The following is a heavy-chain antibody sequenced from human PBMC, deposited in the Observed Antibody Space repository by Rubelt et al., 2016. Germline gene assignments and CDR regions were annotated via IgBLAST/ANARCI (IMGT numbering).Heavy chain of an antibody. CDR1: GFTFTSSA. Sequence: QMQLVQSGPEVKKPGTSVKVSCKASGFTFTSSAVQWVRQARGQRLEWIGWIVVGSSNTNYAQKFQERVTITRDMSTSTAYMELSSLRSEDTAVYYCAADIDIRGYFDYWGQGTLVTVSS. CDR2: IVVGSSNT. D-gene: IGHD1-26*01. CDR3: AADIDIRGYFDY. V-gene: IGHV1-58*01. J-gene: IGHJ4*02.